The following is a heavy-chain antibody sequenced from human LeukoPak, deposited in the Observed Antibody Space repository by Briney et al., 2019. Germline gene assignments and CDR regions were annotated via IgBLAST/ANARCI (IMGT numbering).Heavy chain of an antibody. Sequence: PGGSLRLSCAASGFTFDDYAMNWVRQVPGKGLEWVSNISWNAAFTNYADSLRGRFTISRDNAKNTLYLRRNSLRVDDTDFYFCVRRAVEGDYFDYWGQGTLVTASS. CDR1: GFTFDDYA. J-gene: IGHJ4*02. D-gene: IGHD6-19*01. CDR3: VRRAVEGDYFDY. V-gene: IGHV3-20*04. CDR2: ISWNAAFT.